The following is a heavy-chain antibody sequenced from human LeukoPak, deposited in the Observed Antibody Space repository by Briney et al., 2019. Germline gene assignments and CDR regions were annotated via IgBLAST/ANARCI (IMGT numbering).Heavy chain of an antibody. CDR3: ARDSRQQLVDY. J-gene: IGHJ4*02. D-gene: IGHD6-13*01. CDR2: IYYSGST. Sequence: SETLSLTCTVSGGSISSGGYYWSWIRQHPGKGLEWIGYIYYSGSTYYNPSLKSRVTKSVDTSKNQFSLKLSSVTAADTAVYYCARDSRQQLVDYWGQGTLVTVSS. V-gene: IGHV4-31*03. CDR1: GGSISSGGYY.